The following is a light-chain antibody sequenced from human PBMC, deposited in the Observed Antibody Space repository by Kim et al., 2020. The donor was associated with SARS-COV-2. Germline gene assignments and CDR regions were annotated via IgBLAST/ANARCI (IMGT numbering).Light chain of an antibody. CDR1: QSVPSNY. J-gene: IGKJ4*01. Sequence: EIVLTQSPDTLSLSPGERATLSCRASQSVPSNYLAWYQLKPGQTPRHLIYDASTRATGIPDRFSGSGSGADFTLTINTLEPEDFAVYYCQQYATSPISSGGGTKVDIK. CDR3: QQYATSPIS. V-gene: IGKV3-20*01. CDR2: DAS.